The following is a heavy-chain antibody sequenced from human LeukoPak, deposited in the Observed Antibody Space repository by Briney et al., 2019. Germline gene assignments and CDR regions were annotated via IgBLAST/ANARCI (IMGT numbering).Heavy chain of an antibody. J-gene: IGHJ6*02. D-gene: IGHD3-3*01. CDR3: ARDSTIFGVVYGMDV. Sequence: SETLSLTCTVSGGSISSGGYYWSWIRQHPGKGLEWIGYIYYSGSTYYNPSLKSRVTISVDTSKNQFSLKLSSVTAADTAVYYCARDSTIFGVVYGMDVWGQGTTVTVSS. CDR2: IYYSGST. CDR1: GGSISSGGYY. V-gene: IGHV4-31*03.